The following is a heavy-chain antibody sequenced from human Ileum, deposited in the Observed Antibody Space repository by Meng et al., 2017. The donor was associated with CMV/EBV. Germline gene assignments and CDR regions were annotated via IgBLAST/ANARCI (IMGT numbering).Heavy chain of an antibody. CDR2: IYDDGST. D-gene: IGHD7-27*01. CDR3: ATELGIERDS. CDR1: GFTVSSNY. J-gene: IGHJ4*02. Sequence: EVQLGVAGGGWVQPGGPRCLSCEASGFTVSSNYMTWVRQAPGRGLEWISVIYDDGSTYSADSVKDRFTISRDISKNTLYLQMKNLRAEDTAIYYCATELGIERDSWGQGTLVTVSS. V-gene: IGHV3-66*01.